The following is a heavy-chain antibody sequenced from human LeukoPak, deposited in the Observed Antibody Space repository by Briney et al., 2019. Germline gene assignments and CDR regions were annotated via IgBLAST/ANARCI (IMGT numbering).Heavy chain of an antibody. D-gene: IGHD5-18*01. J-gene: IGHJ4*02. V-gene: IGHV4-4*07. Sequence: SETLSLTCTVSSGSLGSYYWNWLRQPAGKGLEWIGHIYTSGSTNYNPSLKSRVTMSVDTSKNQFSLKLNSVTAADTAFYYCARDSAMVIFDYWGQGTLVTVSS. CDR2: IYTSGST. CDR1: SGSLGSYY. CDR3: ARDSAMVIFDY.